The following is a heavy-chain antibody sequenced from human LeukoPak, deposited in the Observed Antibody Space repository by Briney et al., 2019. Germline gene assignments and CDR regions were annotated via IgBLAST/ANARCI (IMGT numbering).Heavy chain of an antibody. V-gene: IGHV5-51*01. CDR1: GYSFADYW. CDR3: ARLVTATFYWYFDL. CDR2: IYPGDSDT. Sequence: GESLKISCKGSGYSFADYWIGWVRQMPGKGLEWMGIIYPGDSDTRYSPSFQGQVTISADKSISTAYLQWSSLKASDTAMYYCARLVTATFYWYFDLWGRGTLVTVSS. D-gene: IGHD2-21*02. J-gene: IGHJ2*01.